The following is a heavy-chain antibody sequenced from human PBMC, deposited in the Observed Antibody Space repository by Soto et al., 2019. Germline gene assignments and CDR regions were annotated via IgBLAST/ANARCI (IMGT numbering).Heavy chain of an antibody. V-gene: IGHV4-30-2*01. Sequence: SEILSLTCAVSGGSISSGGYSWSWIRQPPGKGLEWIGYIYHSGSTYYNPSLKSRVTISVDRSKNQFSLKLSSVTAADTDVYYCARVPGPWGQGTLVTSPQ. CDR3: ARVPGP. CDR1: GGSISSGGYS. CDR2: IYHSGST. J-gene: IGHJ5*02.